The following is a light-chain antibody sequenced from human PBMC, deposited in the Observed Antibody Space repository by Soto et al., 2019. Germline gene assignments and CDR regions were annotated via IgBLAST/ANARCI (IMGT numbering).Light chain of an antibody. CDR1: SGHSSYI. V-gene: IGLV4-60*02. CDR3: ETWDSNTHTV. CDR2: LEGSGSY. Sequence: QSVLTQSSSASASLGSSVKLTCTLSSGHSSYIIAWHQQQPGKAPRYLMKLEGSGSYNKGSGAPDRFSGSSSEADRYLTISNLQFEDEADYYCETWDSNTHTVFGGGTKVTVL. J-gene: IGLJ3*02.